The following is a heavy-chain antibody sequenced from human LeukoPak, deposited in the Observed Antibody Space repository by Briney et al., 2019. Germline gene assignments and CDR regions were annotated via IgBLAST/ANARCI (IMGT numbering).Heavy chain of an antibody. CDR2: IWYDGSNE. CDR1: GFTFSTFA. D-gene: IGHD3-3*02. CDR3: ARSPVSIRCYIQF. Sequence: GRSLRLSCAASGFTFSTFAMQWVRQAPGQGLEWVAFIWYDGSNEYYSDSVKGRFTISRDNSKSTLYLQMNSLRAEDTAVYYCARSPVSIRCYIQFWGQGTLVTVSS. J-gene: IGHJ4*02. V-gene: IGHV3-33*01.